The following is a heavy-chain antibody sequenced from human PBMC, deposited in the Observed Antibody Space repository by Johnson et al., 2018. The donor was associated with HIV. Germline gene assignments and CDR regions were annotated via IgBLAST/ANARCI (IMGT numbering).Heavy chain of an antibody. J-gene: IGHJ3*02. CDR3: ARGGAGVAAAEDAFDI. CDR1: GFTFSSYA. V-gene: IGHV3-30*04. CDR2: IWYDGSNT. D-gene: IGHD6-13*01. Sequence: QVQLVESGGGVVQPGRSLRLSCAASGFTFSSYAMHWVRQAPGKGLEWVAVIWYDGSNTFYVDSVKGRFTISRDSSKNTLYLQMNSLRAEDTALYYCARGGAGVAAAEDAFDIWGQGTMVTVSS.